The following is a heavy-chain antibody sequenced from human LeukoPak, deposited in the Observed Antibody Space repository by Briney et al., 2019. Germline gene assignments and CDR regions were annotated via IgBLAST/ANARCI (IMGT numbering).Heavy chain of an antibody. Sequence: QTGGSLRLSCAASGFTFSSYAMSWVRQAPGKGLEWVSAISGSGCSTYYADSVKGRFTISRDNSKKQMYLQMNSVRAEDTAVYYCAKGGSWYYFDYCGQGTLVTVSS. CDR3: AKGGSWYYFDY. CDR2: ISGSGCST. V-gene: IGHV3-23*01. D-gene: IGHD6-13*01. J-gene: IGHJ4*02. CDR1: GFTFSSYA.